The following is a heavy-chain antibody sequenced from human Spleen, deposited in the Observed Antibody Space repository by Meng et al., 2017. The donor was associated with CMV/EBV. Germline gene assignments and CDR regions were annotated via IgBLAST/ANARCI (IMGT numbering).Heavy chain of an antibody. V-gene: IGHV1-2*02. CDR3: ARGLRGSGNDY. CDR2: INSNSGGT. CDR1: GYTFTDHY. D-gene: IGHD2-15*01. Sequence: ASVKVSCKSSGYTFTDHYIHWVRQAPGQGLEWMGWINSNSGGTTYSQNFQGRVTMTRGTYINTAYMELSSLTSDDTAVYYCARGLRGSGNDYWGQGSLVTVSS. J-gene: IGHJ1*01.